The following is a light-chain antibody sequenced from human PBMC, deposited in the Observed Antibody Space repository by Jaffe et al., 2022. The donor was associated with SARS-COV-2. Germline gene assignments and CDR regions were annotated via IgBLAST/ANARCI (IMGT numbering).Light chain of an antibody. V-gene: IGLV3-19*01. CDR2: GKN. CDR1: SLRSYY. J-gene: IGLJ3*02. CDR3: KSRDSSGNHQV. Sequence: SSELTQDPAVSVALGQTVRITCQGDSLRSYYPSWYQQKPGQAPVVVIYGKNHRPSGIPDRFSASSSGNTASLTITGTQAEDEADYYCKSRDSSGNHQVFGGGTKLTVL.